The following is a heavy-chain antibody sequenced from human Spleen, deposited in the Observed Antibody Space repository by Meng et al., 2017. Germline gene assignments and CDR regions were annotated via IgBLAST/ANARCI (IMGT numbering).Heavy chain of an antibody. CDR2: ISSSGSGI. D-gene: IGHD6-19*01. J-gene: IGHJ3*02. Sequence: GGSLRLSCAASGFTFSTNEMNWVRQAPGKGLEWVSYISSSGSGIYYADSVKGRFTISRDNAKNSLYLQMNSLRAEDTAVYYCARESGWEAFDIWGQGTMVTVSS. CDR1: GFTFSTNE. CDR3: ARESGWEAFDI. V-gene: IGHV3-48*03.